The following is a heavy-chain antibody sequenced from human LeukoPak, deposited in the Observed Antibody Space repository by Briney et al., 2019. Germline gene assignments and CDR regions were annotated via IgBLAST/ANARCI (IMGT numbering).Heavy chain of an antibody. D-gene: IGHD6-6*01. J-gene: IGHJ6*03. CDR3: ASSPRIVGRLDYYYYMDV. CDR2: IIPILGIA. CDR1: GGTFSSYA. Sequence: ASVKVSCKASGGTFSSYAISWVRQAPGQGLEWMGRIIPILGIANYAQKFQGRVTITADKSTSTAYMELSSLRSEDTAVYYCASSPRIVGRLDYYYYMDVWGKGTTVTVSS. V-gene: IGHV1-69*04.